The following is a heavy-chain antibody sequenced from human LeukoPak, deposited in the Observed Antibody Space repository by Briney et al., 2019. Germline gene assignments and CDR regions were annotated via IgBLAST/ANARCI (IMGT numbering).Heavy chain of an antibody. V-gene: IGHV4-4*07. J-gene: IGHJ4*02. Sequence: SETLSLTCTVSGDSISSYYWTWIRQPAGKGLDWIGRIYTSGTTNYNPSLKSRVTISVGKSKNQFSLNLSSVTAADTAVYYCARDRPNLAGILDYWGQGTLVTVSS. CDR3: ARDRPNLAGILDY. CDR2: IYTSGTT. CDR1: GDSISSYY. D-gene: IGHD6-19*01.